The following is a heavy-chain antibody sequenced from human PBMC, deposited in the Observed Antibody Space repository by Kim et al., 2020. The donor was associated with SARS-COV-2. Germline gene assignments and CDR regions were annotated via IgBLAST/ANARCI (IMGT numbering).Heavy chain of an antibody. CDR1: GGSISSSSYY. V-gene: IGHV4-39*01. CDR3: ARLYSNYRFSYYFDY. J-gene: IGHJ4*02. D-gene: IGHD4-4*01. CDR2: IYYSGST. Sequence: SETLSLTCTVSGGSISSSSYYWGWIRQPPGKGLEWIGSIYYSGSTYYNPSLKSRVTISVDTSKNQFSLKLSSVTAADTAVYYCARLYSNYRFSYYFDYWGQGTLVTVSS.